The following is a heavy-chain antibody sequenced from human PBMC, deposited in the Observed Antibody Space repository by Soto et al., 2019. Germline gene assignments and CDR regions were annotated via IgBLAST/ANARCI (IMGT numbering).Heavy chain of an antibody. CDR3: ARVVSSMFEGGEWFDP. CDR1: GGTFNRQA. V-gene: IGHV1-69*12. CDR2: FIPIFGTT. Sequence: QVVQSGAEVKKPGSSVKVSCKASGGTFNRQAFSWVRQAPGQGLEWMGGFIPIFGTTDYSQKFQDRVTITADEATSTAYMELSSLTSADTAVDYCARVVSSMFEGGEWFDPWGQGTLVTVSS. J-gene: IGHJ5*02. D-gene: IGHD3-10*02.